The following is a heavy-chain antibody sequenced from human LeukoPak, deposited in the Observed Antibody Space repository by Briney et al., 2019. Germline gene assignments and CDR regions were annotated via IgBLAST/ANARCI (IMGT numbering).Heavy chain of an antibody. V-gene: IGHV4-59*01. Sequence: PSETLSLTCTVSGGSISSYYWSWLRQPPGKGLEWIGYIYYSGSTNYNPSLKSRVTISVDTSKNQFSLKLSSVTAADTAVYYCARDKLANNWFDPWGQGTLVTVSS. D-gene: IGHD3-10*01. CDR2: IYYSGST. CDR3: ARDKLANNWFDP. J-gene: IGHJ5*02. CDR1: GGSISSYY.